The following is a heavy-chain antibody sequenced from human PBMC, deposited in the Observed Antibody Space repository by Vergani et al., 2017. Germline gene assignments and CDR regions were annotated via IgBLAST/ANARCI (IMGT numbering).Heavy chain of an antibody. Sequence: QVQLVESGGGVVQPGRSLRLSCAASGFTFSSYGMHWVRQAPGKGLEWVAVISYDGSNKYYADSVKSRFTVARDNYRNTLYLQLNSLRAEDTGVYYCAKPPLSIVVVPAAILNVWGQGTTVTV. CDR3: AKPPLSIVVVPAAILNV. D-gene: IGHD2-2*01. CDR2: ISYDGSNK. V-gene: IGHV3-30*18. J-gene: IGHJ6*02. CDR1: GFTFSSYG.